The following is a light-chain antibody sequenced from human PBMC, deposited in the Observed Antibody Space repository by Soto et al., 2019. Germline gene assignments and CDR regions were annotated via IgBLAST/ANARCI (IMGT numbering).Light chain of an antibody. CDR3: QQSYSTPRT. Sequence: DIQMTQSPSSLSASIGDRVTITCRASQSISNSLTWYQQKPGKAPNLLIYAASNLQSGVPSRFSGSGSGTDFTLTISSLQPEDFATYYCQQSYSTPRTFGQGTKLEIK. V-gene: IGKV1-39*01. J-gene: IGKJ2*01. CDR2: AAS. CDR1: QSISNS.